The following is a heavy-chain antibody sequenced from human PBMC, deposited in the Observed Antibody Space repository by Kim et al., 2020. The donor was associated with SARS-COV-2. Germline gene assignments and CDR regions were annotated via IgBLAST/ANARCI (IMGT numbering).Heavy chain of an antibody. CDR2: IIPIFGTA. J-gene: IGHJ4*02. Sequence: SVKVSCKASGGTFSSYAISWVRQAPGQGLEWMGGIIPIFGTAIYAQKFQGRVTITADESTSTAYMELSRLRSEDTAVYFCARDNGITGTKFDYWGQGTLVPVSS. V-gene: IGHV1-69*13. D-gene: IGHD1-20*01. CDR1: GGTFSSYA. CDR3: ARDNGITGTKFDY.